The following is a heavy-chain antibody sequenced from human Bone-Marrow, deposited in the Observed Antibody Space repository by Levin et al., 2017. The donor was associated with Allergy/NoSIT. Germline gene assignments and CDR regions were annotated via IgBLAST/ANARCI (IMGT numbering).Heavy chain of an antibody. V-gene: IGHV3-30*18. Sequence: GESLKISCAASGFTFSSYGMHWVRQAPGKGLEWVAVISYDGSNKYYADSVKGRFTISRDNSKNTLYLQMNSLRAEDTAVYYCAKALRLFWSTVTTFGAFDIWGQGTMVTVSS. J-gene: IGHJ3*02. CDR2: ISYDGSNK. CDR3: AKALRLFWSTVTTFGAFDI. CDR1: GFTFSSYG. D-gene: IGHD4-17*01.